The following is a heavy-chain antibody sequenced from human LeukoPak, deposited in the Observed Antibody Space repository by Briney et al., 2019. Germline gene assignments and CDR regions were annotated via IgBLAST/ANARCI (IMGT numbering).Heavy chain of an antibody. V-gene: IGHV4-30-2*01. CDR2: IYHSGST. D-gene: IGHD3-22*01. CDR3: ARAPNYYDSSGYYYRPPLGFDY. Sequence: SETLSLTCAVSGGSISSGGYSWSWLRQPPGKGLEWIGYIYHSGSTYYNPSLKSRVTISVDRSKNQFSLKLSSVTAADTAVYYCARAPNYYDSSGYYYRPPLGFDYWGQGTLVTVSS. CDR1: GGSISSGGYS. J-gene: IGHJ4*02.